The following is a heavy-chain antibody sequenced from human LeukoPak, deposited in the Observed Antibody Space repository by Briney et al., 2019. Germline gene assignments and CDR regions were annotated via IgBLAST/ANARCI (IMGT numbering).Heavy chain of an antibody. J-gene: IGHJ4*02. V-gene: IGHV4-4*07. CDR2: IHFSGTT. D-gene: IGHD3-16*01. CDR1: GGSISDYY. CDR3: AGRYGPFDY. Sequence: SETLSLTCTVSGGSISDYYWSWVRQPAGKGLEWIGRIHFSGTTYYNPSLKSRFTMSIDTSKNQFSLKLSSVTAADTAVYYCAGRYGPFDYWGQGTLVTVSS.